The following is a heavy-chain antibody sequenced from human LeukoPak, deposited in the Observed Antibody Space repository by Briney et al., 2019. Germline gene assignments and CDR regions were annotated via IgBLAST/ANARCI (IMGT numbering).Heavy chain of an antibody. V-gene: IGHV3-23*01. J-gene: IGHJ6*02. CDR3: AKFRGSSSNYYGMDV. CDR1: GFTFSSYA. D-gene: IGHD6-6*01. CDR2: ISGSGHST. Sequence: PGGSLRLPCAASGFTFSSYAMSWVRQAPGKGLEWVSAISGSGHSTYYADSVKGRFTISRDNSKDTLFLQMNSLRAEDTAVYYCAKFRGSSSNYYGMDVWGQGTTVTVSS.